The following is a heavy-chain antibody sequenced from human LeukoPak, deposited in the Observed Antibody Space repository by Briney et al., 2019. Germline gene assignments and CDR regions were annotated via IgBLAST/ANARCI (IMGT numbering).Heavy chain of an antibody. CDR3: AKDRGYCSSTSCWFYNWFDP. Sequence: PGGSLRLSCAASGFTFSSYAMSWVRQAPGKGLEWVSAISGSGGSTYYADYVKGRFTISRDNSKNTLYLQMNSLRAEDTAVYYCAKDRGYCSSTSCWFYNWFDPWGQGTLVTVSS. J-gene: IGHJ5*02. V-gene: IGHV3-23*01. CDR2: ISGSGGST. D-gene: IGHD2-2*01. CDR1: GFTFSSYA.